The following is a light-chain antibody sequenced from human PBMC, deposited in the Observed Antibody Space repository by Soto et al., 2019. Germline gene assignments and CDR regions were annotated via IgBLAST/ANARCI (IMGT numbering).Light chain of an antibody. J-gene: IGLJ3*02. CDR1: SGHSTYA. Sequence: QPVLTQSPSASASLGASVKLTCTLTSGHSTYAIAWHQQQPEKGPRYLMKVNSDGSHSKGDGIPDRFSGSSSGAERYLTISSLQSEDEADYYCQTLFTGPPWVFGGGTKLTVL. CDR3: QTLFTGPPWV. V-gene: IGLV4-69*01. CDR2: VNSDGSH.